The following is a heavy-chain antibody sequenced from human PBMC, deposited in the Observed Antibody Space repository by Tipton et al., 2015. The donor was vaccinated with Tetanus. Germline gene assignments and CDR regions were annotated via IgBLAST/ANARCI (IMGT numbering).Heavy chain of an antibody. CDR1: DYSFISYW. CDR3: AASELVTRGGFRAFDI. J-gene: IGHJ3*02. CDR2: IYPGDSDT. V-gene: IGHV5-51*01. Sequence: QLVQSGPEVKEPGESLRISCKGSDYSFISYWIGWVRQMPGKGLEWMGSIYPGDSDTKYSPSFQGQVTISADKSINTAYLQWSSLKASDTVMYYCAASELVTRGGFRAFDIWGQGTMVTVSS. D-gene: IGHD2-21*02.